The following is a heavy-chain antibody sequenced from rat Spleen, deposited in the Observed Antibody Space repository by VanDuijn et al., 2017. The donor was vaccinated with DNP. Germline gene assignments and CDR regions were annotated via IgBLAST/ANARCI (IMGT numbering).Heavy chain of an antibody. J-gene: IGHJ4*01. CDR2: ISTSGGST. CDR1: GFTFSNYG. Sequence: EVQLVESGGGLVQPGRSLKLSCAASGFTFSNYGMAWVRQAPKKGLEWVATISTSGGSTYYRDSVKGRFTISRDNAKSTLYLQMDSLRSEDTATYYCTTDRDNWGDYAMDAWGQGTSVTVSS. D-gene: IGHD5-1*01. CDR3: TTDRDNWGDYAMDA. V-gene: IGHV5-27*01.